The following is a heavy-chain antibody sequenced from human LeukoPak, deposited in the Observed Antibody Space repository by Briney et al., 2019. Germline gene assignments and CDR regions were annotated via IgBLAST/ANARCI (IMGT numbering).Heavy chain of an antibody. J-gene: IGHJ4*02. CDR3: ARNVKYHYDSSGYYFKDY. D-gene: IGHD3-22*01. V-gene: IGHV3-11*01. Sequence: GGSLRLSCAASGFTFSDYHMSWIRQAPGKGLEWLSYISSSGSAIYYADSVKGRFTISRDNAKNSLYLQMNSLRAEGTAIYYCARNVKYHYDSSGYYFKDYWGQGTLVTVSS. CDR1: GFTFSDYH. CDR2: ISSSGSAI.